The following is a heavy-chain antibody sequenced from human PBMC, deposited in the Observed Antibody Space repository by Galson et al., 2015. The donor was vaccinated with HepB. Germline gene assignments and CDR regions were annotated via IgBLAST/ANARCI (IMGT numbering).Heavy chain of an antibody. CDR1: GASINRAGYS. D-gene: IGHD5-18*01. V-gene: IGHV4-61*09. J-gene: IGHJ3*02. CDR2: IHISGST. CDR3: ARAGTWLQDAFNI. Sequence: TLSLTCAVSGASINRAGYSWSWIRQPAGKGLEWIGHIHISGSTNYNPSLKSRVTMSVDTSKNQFSLKLSSVTAADTAVYYCARAGTWLQDAFNIWGQGTMVTVSS.